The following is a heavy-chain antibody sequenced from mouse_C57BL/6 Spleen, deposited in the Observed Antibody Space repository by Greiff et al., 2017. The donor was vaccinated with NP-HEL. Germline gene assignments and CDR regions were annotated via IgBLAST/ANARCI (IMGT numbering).Heavy chain of an antibody. Sequence: VQLQQPGAELVKPGASVKLSCKASGYTFTSYWMHWVKQRPGQGLEWIGMIHPNSGSTNYNEKFKSKATLTVDKSSSTAYMQLSSLTSEDSAVYYCARERVTTVVAYNWYFDVWGTGTTVTVSS. V-gene: IGHV1-64*01. D-gene: IGHD1-1*01. CDR2: IHPNSGST. CDR1: GYTFTSYW. J-gene: IGHJ1*03. CDR3: ARERVTTVVAYNWYFDV.